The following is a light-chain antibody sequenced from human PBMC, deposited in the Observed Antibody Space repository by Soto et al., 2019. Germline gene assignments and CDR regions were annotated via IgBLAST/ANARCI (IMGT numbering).Light chain of an antibody. J-gene: IGLJ3*02. CDR3: ASWDNSLNGLV. Sequence: QSVLIQPPSASGTPGQRVTIFCSGRSSNIGSNTVNWYQQLPGTAPKVVIYDNHQRPSGVPDRFSGSKSGTSASLGISGLQPEDEADYYCASWDNSLNGLVFGGGTKLTVL. CDR1: SSNIGSNT. CDR2: DNH. V-gene: IGLV1-44*01.